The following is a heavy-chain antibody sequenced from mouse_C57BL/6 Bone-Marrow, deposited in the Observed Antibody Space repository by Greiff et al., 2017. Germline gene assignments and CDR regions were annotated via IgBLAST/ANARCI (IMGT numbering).Heavy chain of an antibody. V-gene: IGHV3-1*01. CDR3: ARRITTVVARSYWYFDV. CDR2: ISYSGST. J-gene: IGHJ1*03. CDR1: GYSITSGYD. D-gene: IGHD1-1*01. Sequence: EVQGVESGPGMVKPSQSLSLTCTVTGYSITSGYDWHWIRHFPGNKLEWMGYISYSGSTNYNPSLKSRISITHDTSKNHFFLKLNSVTTEDTATYYCARRITTVVARSYWYFDVWGTGTTVTVSS.